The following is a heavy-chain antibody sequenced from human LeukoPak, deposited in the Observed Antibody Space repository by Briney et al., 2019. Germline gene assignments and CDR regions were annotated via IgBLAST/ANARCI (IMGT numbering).Heavy chain of an antibody. V-gene: IGHV4-34*01. CDR2: INHSGST. CDR1: GGSFSGYY. D-gene: IGHD6-19*01. Sequence: PSETLSLTCAVYGGSFSGYYWSWIRQPPGKGLEWIGEINHSGSTNYNPSLKSRVTISVDTSKNQFSLKLSSVTAADTAVYYCARGFTRGWYTRYYFDYWGQGTLVTVS. J-gene: IGHJ4*02. CDR3: ARGFTRGWYTRYYFDY.